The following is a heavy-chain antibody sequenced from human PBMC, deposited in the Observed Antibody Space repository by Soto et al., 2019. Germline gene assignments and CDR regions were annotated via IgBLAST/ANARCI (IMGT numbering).Heavy chain of an antibody. D-gene: IGHD3-22*01. J-gene: IGHJ5*02. V-gene: IGHV3-48*01. Sequence: GGSLILSCAASGLTFSGYNRNWVRPAPEKGLEWVSFISSDFSSTYYADSVKGRFSISRDNAKNSLYLQMNSLRPEDTAMYFCARDQSYNDLYWWLDTWGQGTLVTVSS. CDR1: GLTFSGYN. CDR3: ARDQSYNDLYWWLDT. CDR2: ISSDFSST.